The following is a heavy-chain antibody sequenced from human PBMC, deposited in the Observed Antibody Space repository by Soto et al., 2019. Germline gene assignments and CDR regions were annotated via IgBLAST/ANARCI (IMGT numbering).Heavy chain of an antibody. V-gene: IGHV1-69*12. D-gene: IGHD3-22*01. CDR3: ARSTMIVVVTTAYYYGMDV. CDR1: GGTFSSYA. J-gene: IGHJ6*02. Sequence: QVQLVQSGAEVKKPGSSVKVSCKASGGTFSSYAISWVRQAPGQGLEWMGGIIPIFGTANYAQKFQGRVTITADESTSKAYMELSSLRSEETAVYYCARSTMIVVVTTAYYYGMDVWGQGTTVTVSS. CDR2: IIPIFGTA.